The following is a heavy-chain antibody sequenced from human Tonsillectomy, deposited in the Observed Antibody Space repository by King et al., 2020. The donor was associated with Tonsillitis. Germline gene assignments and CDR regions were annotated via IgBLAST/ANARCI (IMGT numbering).Heavy chain of an antibody. CDR1: GFTFSSYG. CDR3: AKVGGMAPQYYYGMDV. J-gene: IGHJ6*02. CDR2: ISYDGSNK. Sequence: QLVQSGGGVVQPGRSLRLSCAASGFTFSSYGMHWVRQAPGKGLEWVAVISYDGSNKYYADSVKGRFTISRDNSKNTLYLQMNSLRAEDTAVYYCAKVGGMAPQYYYGMDVWGQGTTVTVSS. D-gene: IGHD3-10*01. V-gene: IGHV3-30*18.